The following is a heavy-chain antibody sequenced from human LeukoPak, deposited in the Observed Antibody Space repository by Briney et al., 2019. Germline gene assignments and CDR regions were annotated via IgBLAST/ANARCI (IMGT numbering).Heavy chain of an antibody. J-gene: IGHJ3*02. Sequence: SETLSLTCVVYGGSFSSYYWSWIRQPPGKRLEWIGEINYSGSTDYNPSLKSRVTISVDTSKDQFSLRLSSVTAADTAVYYCARGDNVLRFLEVDAFDIWGQGTMVTVCS. CDR3: ARGDNVLRFLEVDAFDI. D-gene: IGHD3-3*01. V-gene: IGHV4-34*01. CDR1: GGSFSSYY. CDR2: INYSGST.